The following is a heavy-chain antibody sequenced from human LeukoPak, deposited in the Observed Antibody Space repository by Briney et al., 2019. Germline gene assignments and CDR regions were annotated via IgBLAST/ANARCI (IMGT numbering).Heavy chain of an antibody. CDR1: AVTTNGSA. CDR2: IRSKANSYAT. V-gene: IGHV3-73*01. J-gene: IGHJ5*02. Sequence: PAGSLLLSCAASAVTTNGSAIQCGRQASGEGLEWVGPIRSKANSYATAYAASVKGRFTISRDDSKNTAYRQTNSLKTEDTGVYYCTRLERFDLWGQGTLVTVSS. CDR3: TRLERFDL.